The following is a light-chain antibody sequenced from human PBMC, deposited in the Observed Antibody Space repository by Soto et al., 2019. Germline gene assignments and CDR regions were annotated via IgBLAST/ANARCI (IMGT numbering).Light chain of an antibody. Sequence: EFVLTQSPGTLSLSPGERATLSCRASQSVSSTYLAWYQHKPGQAPRLLIYGPSSRAAGIPDRFSGSASGTDFTLTISRLEPEDFAVYYCQQYGSSRTFGQGTKVDIK. CDR1: QSVSSTY. CDR3: QQYGSSRT. V-gene: IGKV3-20*01. CDR2: GPS. J-gene: IGKJ1*01.